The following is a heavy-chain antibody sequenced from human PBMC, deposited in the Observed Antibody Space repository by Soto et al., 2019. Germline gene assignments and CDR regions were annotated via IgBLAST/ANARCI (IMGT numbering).Heavy chain of an antibody. CDR3: ARHYIAVAGTGDFDY. CDR2: IYYSGST. Sequence: SEILSLTCTVSGGSISSSSYYWGWIRQPPGKGLEWIGSIYYSGSTYYNPSLKSRVTISVDTSKNQFSLKLSSVTAADTAVYYCARHYIAVAGTGDFDYWGQGTLVTVSS. V-gene: IGHV4-39*01. CDR1: GGSISSSSYY. J-gene: IGHJ4*02. D-gene: IGHD6-19*01.